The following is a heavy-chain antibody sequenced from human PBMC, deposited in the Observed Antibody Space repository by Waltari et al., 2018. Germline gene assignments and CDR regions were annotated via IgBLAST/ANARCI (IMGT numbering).Heavy chain of an antibody. CDR2: MAYDGSSK. CDR1: GFTFSSYS. Sequence: QVQMVESGGGVVQPGRSLRLSCADSGFTFSSYSIHWVRQAPGKGLDWVALMAYDGSSKYYADSVKGRFTVSRDNSKNTVYLQLNSLRVEDTAVYYCAREDICRSTTRYTLDYWGLGTLVTVSS. CDR3: AREDICRSTTRYTLDY. D-gene: IGHD2-2*02. J-gene: IGHJ4*02. V-gene: IGHV3-30*01.